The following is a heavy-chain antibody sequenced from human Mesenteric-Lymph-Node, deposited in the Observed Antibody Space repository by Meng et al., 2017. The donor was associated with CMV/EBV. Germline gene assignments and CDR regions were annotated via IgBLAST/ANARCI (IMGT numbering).Heavy chain of an antibody. CDR1: GFTFSSYG. J-gene: IGHJ6*02. V-gene: IGHV3-33*01. D-gene: IGHD6-13*01. Sequence: GESLKISCAASGFTFSSYGMHWVRQAPGKGLEWVAVIWYDGSNKYYADSVKGRFTISRDNSKNTLYLQMNSLRAEDTAVYYCARERATIAAAGPYYYYGMDVWGHGTTVTVSS. CDR3: ARERATIAAAGPYYYYGMDV. CDR2: IWYDGSNK.